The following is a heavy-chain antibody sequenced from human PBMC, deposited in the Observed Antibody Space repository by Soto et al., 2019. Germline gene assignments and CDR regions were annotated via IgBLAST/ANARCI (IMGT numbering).Heavy chain of an antibody. V-gene: IGHV3-49*03. Sequence: GGSLRLSCTASGFTFGDYAMSWFRQAPGKGLEWVGFIRSKAYGGTTEYAASVKGRFTISRDDSKSIAYLQMNSLKTEDTAVYYCTRDPTYYDILTGYLDVWGKGTTVTV. CDR1: GFTFGDYA. CDR2: IRSKAYGGTT. CDR3: TRDPTYYDILTGYLDV. D-gene: IGHD3-9*01. J-gene: IGHJ6*03.